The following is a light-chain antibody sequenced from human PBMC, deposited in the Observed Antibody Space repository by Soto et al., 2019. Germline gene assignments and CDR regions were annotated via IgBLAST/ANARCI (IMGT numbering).Light chain of an antibody. J-gene: IGLJ1*01. Sequence: QSVLTQPPSASGLPGQQVTISCTGPKRAFGVYNFVSWYQHHPGKAPRLIIYEVVQRPSGVPDRFSGSKSGNTASLTVSGLQAADEADYFCKSYAGSNTYVFGSGTKLTVL. CDR2: EVV. CDR1: KRAFGVYNF. CDR3: KSYAGSNTYV. V-gene: IGLV2-8*01.